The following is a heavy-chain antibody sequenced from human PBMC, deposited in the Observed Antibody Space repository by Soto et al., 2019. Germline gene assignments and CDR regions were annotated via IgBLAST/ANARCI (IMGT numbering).Heavy chain of an antibody. D-gene: IGHD2-2*01. Sequence: SETLSLTCTVSGGSISSGDYYWSWIRQPPGKGLEWIGYIYYSGSTYYNPSLKSRVTISVDTSKNQFSLQLSSVTAADTAVYYCARGILVVPAATNWFDPWGQGTLVTVSS. CDR2: IYYSGST. V-gene: IGHV4-30-4*01. CDR1: GGSISSGDYY. J-gene: IGHJ5*02. CDR3: ARGILVVPAATNWFDP.